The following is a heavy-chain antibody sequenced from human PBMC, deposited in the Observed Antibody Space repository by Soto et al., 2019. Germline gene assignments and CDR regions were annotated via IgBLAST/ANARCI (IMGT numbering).Heavy chain of an antibody. J-gene: IGHJ6*02. CDR1: GGIFTNNA. CDR2: VIPLFDTA. CDR3: ATGGNNDGYHFSHGMDV. Sequence: QVQVVQSGAEVKKPGSSVKVSCKVSGGIFTNNAISWVRQAPGQGLEWLGGVIPLFDTAYYAQIFRGRLRISAHGATTTAYMELSGLTSADTAVYFCATGGNNDGYHFSHGMDVWGQGTTVTVS. V-gene: IGHV1-69*01. D-gene: IGHD5-18*01.